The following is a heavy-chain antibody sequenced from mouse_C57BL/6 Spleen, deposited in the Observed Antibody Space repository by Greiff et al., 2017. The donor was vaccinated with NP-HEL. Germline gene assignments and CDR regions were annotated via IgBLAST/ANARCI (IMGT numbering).Heavy chain of an antibody. CDR2: ISDGGSYT. Sequence: EVKVVESGGGLVKPGGSLKLSCAASGFTFSSYAMSWVRQTPEKRLEWVATISDGGSYTYYPDNVKGRFTISRDNAKNNLYLQMSHLKSEDTAVYYCAREEGDGFFDYWGQGTTLTVSS. CDR3: AREEGDGFFDY. J-gene: IGHJ2*01. D-gene: IGHD2-3*01. CDR1: GFTFSSYA. V-gene: IGHV5-4*01.